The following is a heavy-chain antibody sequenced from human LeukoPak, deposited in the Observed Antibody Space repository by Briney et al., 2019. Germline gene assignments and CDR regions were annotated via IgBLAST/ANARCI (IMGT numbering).Heavy chain of an antibody. J-gene: IGHJ4*02. D-gene: IGHD6-19*01. CDR3: ARDRVGSGWPRPWYFEF. V-gene: IGHV4-61*02. CDR1: GGSISSGSYY. CDR2: IYTSGST. Sequence: SETLSLTCTVSGGSISSGSYYWSWIRQPAGKGLEWIGRIYTSGSTNYNPSLKSRVTISVDTSKNQFSLKLSSVTAADTAVYYCARDRVGSGWPRPWYFEFWGQGTLITVSS.